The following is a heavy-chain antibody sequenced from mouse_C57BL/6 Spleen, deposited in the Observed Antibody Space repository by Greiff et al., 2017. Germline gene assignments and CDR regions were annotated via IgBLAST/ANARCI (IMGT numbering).Heavy chain of an antibody. CDR2: INPSTGGT. CDR1: GYLFPGYY. Sequence: GQLPPSGPEVVKRGASVKIFRKGCGYLFPGYYMNGVKQSPEKSLEWIGEINPSTGGTTYNQKFKAKATLTVDKSSSTAYMQLKSLTSEDSAVYYCAIYDGYYFDYWGQGTTLTVSS. CDR3: AIYDGYYFDY. V-gene: IGHV1-42*01. D-gene: IGHD2-3*01. J-gene: IGHJ2*01.